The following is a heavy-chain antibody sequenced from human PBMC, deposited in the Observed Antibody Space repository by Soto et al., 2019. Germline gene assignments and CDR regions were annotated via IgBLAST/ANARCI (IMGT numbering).Heavy chain of an antibody. V-gene: IGHV1-18*01. CDR3: AKNGQPPYYYYGLDV. Sequence: QGHLVQSGGEVKKPGASVKVSCKASGYTFTRYGISWVRQAPGQGLEWMGWISGYNGDTNYAQNVQGRVSMTIDTSTRTAYMERRSLPSDDTAVYYCAKNGQPPYYYYGLDVWGQGTTVTVSS. J-gene: IGHJ6*02. D-gene: IGHD2-8*01. CDR2: ISGYNGDT. CDR1: GYTFTRYG.